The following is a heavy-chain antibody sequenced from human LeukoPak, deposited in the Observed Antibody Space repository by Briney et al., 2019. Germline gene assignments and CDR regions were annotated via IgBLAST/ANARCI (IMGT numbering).Heavy chain of an antibody. Sequence: PGGSLRLSCAASGFTFSSYGMSWVRQAPGKGLEWVSAISGSGGSTYYADSVKGRFTISRDNAKNSLYLQVNSLTAEDTAVYYCARVRPGQWLLRDAFDIWDQGTMVTVSS. D-gene: IGHD5-12*01. J-gene: IGHJ3*02. CDR2: ISGSGGST. CDR3: ARVRPGQWLLRDAFDI. V-gene: IGHV3-23*01. CDR1: GFTFSSYG.